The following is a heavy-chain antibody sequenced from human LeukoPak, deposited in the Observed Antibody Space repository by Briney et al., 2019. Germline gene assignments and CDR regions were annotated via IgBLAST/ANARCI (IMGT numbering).Heavy chain of an antibody. Sequence: PGGSLRLSSAASGFTVSTNYMGWVRQAPGKGLEWVSVIYSGGSTYYADSVKGRFTISRDNSKNTLYLQMNSLRAEDTAVYYCARGGHYDSSGYTSFYWGQGTLVTVSS. J-gene: IGHJ4*02. V-gene: IGHV3-53*01. CDR3: ARGGHYDSSGYTSFY. CDR2: IYSGGST. D-gene: IGHD3-22*01. CDR1: GFTVSTNY.